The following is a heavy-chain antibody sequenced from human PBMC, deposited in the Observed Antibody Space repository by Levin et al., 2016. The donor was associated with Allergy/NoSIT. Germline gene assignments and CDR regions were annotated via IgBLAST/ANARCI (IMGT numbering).Heavy chain of an antibody. Sequence: GESLKISCAASGFTFSSYGMHWVRQAPGKGLEWVAVIWYDGSNKYYADSVKGRFTISRDNSKNTLYLQMNSLRAEDTAVYYCAREDWGSGYWGQGTLVTVSS. CDR1: GFTFSSYG. CDR3: AREDWGSGY. V-gene: IGHV3-33*01. D-gene: IGHD7-27*01. CDR2: IWYDGSNK. J-gene: IGHJ4*02.